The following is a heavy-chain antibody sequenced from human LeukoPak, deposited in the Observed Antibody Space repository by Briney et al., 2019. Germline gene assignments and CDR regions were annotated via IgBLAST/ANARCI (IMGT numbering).Heavy chain of an antibody. V-gene: IGHV4-34*01. CDR3: ARVVVAAGVDY. Sequence: SETLSLTCAVYGGSFSGYYWSWIRQPPGKGLEWIGEINHSGSTNYNPSLKSRVAISVDTSKNQFSLKLSSVTAADTAVYYCARVVVAAGVDYWGQGTLVTVSS. J-gene: IGHJ4*02. D-gene: IGHD2-15*01. CDR1: GGSFSGYY. CDR2: INHSGST.